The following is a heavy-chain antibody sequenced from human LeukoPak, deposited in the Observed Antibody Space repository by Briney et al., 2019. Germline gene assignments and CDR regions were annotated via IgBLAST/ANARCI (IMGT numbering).Heavy chain of an antibody. V-gene: IGHV3-30*04. J-gene: IGHJ4*02. CDR2: ISDDGRQT. D-gene: IGHD5-18*01. CDR3: AKDNRYSYGYYFDY. Sequence: GGSLRLSCAASGFTFTDYAMNWVRQAPGAGLEWVAVISDDGRQTYCADSVKGRFTISRDNSKNTLYLQMNSLRAEDTAVYYCAKDNRYSYGYYFDYWGQGTLVTVSS. CDR1: GFTFTDYA.